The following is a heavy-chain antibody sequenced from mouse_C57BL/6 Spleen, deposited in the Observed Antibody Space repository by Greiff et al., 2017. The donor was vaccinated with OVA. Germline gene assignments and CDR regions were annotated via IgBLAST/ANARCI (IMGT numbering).Heavy chain of an antibody. D-gene: IGHD2-4*01. CDR3: ASYDYGFAY. J-gene: IGHJ3*01. CDR2: IYPGSGNT. Sequence: VQLQQSGAELVRPGASVKLSCKASGYTFTDYYINWVKQRPGQGLEWIARIYPGSGNTYYNEKFKGKATLTAEKSSSTAYMQLSSLTSEDSAVYFCASYDYGFAYWGQGTLVTVSA. V-gene: IGHV1-76*01. CDR1: GYTFTDYY.